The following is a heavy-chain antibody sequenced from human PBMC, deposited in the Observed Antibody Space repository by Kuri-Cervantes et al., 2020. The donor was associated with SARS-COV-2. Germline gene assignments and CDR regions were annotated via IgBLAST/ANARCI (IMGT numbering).Heavy chain of an antibody. V-gene: IGHV4-38-2*01. CDR2: IYHSGST. CDR3: ARRLKDGPPDY. Sequence: ESLKISCAVSGYSISSGYYWGWIRQPPGKGLEWIGSIYHSGSTYYNPSLKSRVTISVDTSKSQFSLKLSSVTAADTAVYYCARRLKDGPPDYWGQGTLVTVSS. J-gene: IGHJ4*02. CDR1: GYSISSGYY.